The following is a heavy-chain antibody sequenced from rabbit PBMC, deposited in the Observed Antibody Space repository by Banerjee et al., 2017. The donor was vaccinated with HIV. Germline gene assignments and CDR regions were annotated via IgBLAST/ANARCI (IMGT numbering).Heavy chain of an antibody. J-gene: IGHJ4*01. CDR2: IYAGSSGST. V-gene: IGHV1S40*01. CDR1: GFSFSSSYY. CDR3: ARDSLRYTYDYAEYHYFNL. Sequence: QSLEESGGDLVKPGASLTLTCTASGFSFSSSYYMCWVRQAPGKGLEWIACIYAGSSGSTYYASWAKGRFTISKTSSTTVTLQMTSLTAADTATYFCARDSLRYTYDYAEYHYFNLWGQGTLVTVS. D-gene: IGHD6-1*01.